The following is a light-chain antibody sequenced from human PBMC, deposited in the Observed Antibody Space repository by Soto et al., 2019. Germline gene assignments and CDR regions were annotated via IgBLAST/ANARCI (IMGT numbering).Light chain of an antibody. V-gene: IGLV2-14*01. CDR2: EVS. Sequence: QSALTQPASVSGSPGQSITIACTGTSSDVGAYDYVSWYQQHPGKAPKLMIYEVSNRPSGVSTRFSGSKSDNTASLTISGLQTEDEADYYCSSYTRRTTWVFGGGTKVTV. J-gene: IGLJ3*02. CDR3: SSYTRRTTWV. CDR1: SSDVGAYDY.